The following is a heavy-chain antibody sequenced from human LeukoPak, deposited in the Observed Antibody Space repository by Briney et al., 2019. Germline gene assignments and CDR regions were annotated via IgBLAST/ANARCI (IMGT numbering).Heavy chain of an antibody. D-gene: IGHD1-7*01. Sequence: GGSLRLSCAASGFTFSNYNMNWVRQAPGKGLEYVSAISSNGGSTYYANSVKGRFTISRDNSKNTLYLQMGSLRAEDMAVYYCARDVGTFGWFDPWGQGTLVTVSS. CDR2: ISSNGGST. V-gene: IGHV3-64*01. CDR1: GFTFSNYN. CDR3: ARDVGTFGWFDP. J-gene: IGHJ5*02.